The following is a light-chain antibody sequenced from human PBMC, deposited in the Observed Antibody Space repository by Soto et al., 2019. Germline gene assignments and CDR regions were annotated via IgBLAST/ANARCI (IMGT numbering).Light chain of an antibody. CDR3: QQYGT. V-gene: IGKV3-15*01. Sequence: EIVMTQSPDTLSVSPGERATLSCRASQSVSSNLAWYQQKPGQAPRLLIYGASTRATGIPGRCSGRGSGTAFILPISRLEPEYFSVYYCQQYGTFGQGTKVDIK. CDR2: GAS. CDR1: QSVSSN. J-gene: IGKJ1*01.